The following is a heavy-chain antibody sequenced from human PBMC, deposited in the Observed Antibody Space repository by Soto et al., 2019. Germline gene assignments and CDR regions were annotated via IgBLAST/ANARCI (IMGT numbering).Heavy chain of an antibody. J-gene: IGHJ4*02. D-gene: IGHD3-10*01. CDR1: GYTLTELS. CDR3: TKGSGSYIAEPADY. V-gene: IGHV1-24*01. CDR2: FDPEDGET. Sequence: ASVKVSCKVSGYTLTELSMHWVRQAPGKGLEWMGGFDPEDGETIYAQKFQGRVTMTEDTSTDTAYMELSSLRSEDTAVYYCTKGSGSYIAEPADYWGQGTLVTVSS.